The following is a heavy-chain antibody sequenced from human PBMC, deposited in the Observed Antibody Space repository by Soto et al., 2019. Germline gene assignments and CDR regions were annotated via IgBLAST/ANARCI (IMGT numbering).Heavy chain of an antibody. CDR3: ASDPDY. CDR2: ISPYNANT. CDR1: GYTFPNYG. J-gene: IGHJ4*02. V-gene: IGHV1-18*01. Sequence: QVQLVQSGAEVKKPGASVKVSCKASGYTFPNYGISWVRQAPGQGLEWMGWISPYNANTKYAQKFQGRVTMTTDTSVSTAYMELRSLISDATAVYYCASDPDYWGQGTLVTVSS.